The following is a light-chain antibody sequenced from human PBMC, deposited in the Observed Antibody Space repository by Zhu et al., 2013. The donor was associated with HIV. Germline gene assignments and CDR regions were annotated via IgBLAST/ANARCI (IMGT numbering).Light chain of an antibody. Sequence: DIVMTQSPDSLAVSLGERATVNCKSSQSVLYSDNQNYLGWYQQKPGQPPKLLIRWASTRESGVPDRFSGSGSGTDITLTISSLQAEDVAVYYCQQYYSSPLTFGGGTKVEIK. V-gene: IGKV4-1*01. CDR3: QQYYSSPLT. CDR2: WAS. J-gene: IGKJ4*01. CDR1: QSVLYSDNQNY.